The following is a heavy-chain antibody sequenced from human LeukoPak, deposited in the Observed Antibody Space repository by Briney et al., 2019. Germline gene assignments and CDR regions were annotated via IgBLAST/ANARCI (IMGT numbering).Heavy chain of an antibody. D-gene: IGHD3-10*01. CDR2: ISGSGGST. CDR1: GFTFSSYA. Sequence: GGSLRLSCAASGFTFSSYAMSWVRQAPGKGLEWVSAISGSGGSTYYADSVKGRFIISRDNAKNSLYLQMNSLRAEDTALYYCAREAGPGGFDLWGQGTLVTVSS. J-gene: IGHJ4*02. CDR3: AREAGPGGFDL. V-gene: IGHV3-23*01.